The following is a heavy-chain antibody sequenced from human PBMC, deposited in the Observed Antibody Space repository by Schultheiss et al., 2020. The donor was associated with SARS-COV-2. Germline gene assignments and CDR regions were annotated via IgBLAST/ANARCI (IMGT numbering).Heavy chain of an antibody. CDR2: ISYNGGET. D-gene: IGHD2-2*01. CDR3: ARGYCSSTSCLYYYGMDV. Sequence: GGSLRLSCAASGFTFSSYGMHWVRQAPGKGLEWVADISYNGGETNYADSVKGRFTISRDNSKNTLYLQMNSLRAEDTAVYYCARGYCSSTSCLYYYGMDVWGQGTTVTVSS. V-gene: IGHV3-30*03. CDR1: GFTFSSYG. J-gene: IGHJ6*02.